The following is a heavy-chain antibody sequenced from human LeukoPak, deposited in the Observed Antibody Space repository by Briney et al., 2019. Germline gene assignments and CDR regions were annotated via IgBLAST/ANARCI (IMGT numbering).Heavy chain of an antibody. CDR1: GFTFSDYY. J-gene: IGHJ5*02. CDR2: ISSSSSYT. Sequence: GGSLRLSCAASGFTFSDYYMSWIRKAPGKRLEWVSYISSSSSYTNYAASVKGRFTISRYNAKNSLYLQMISLRAEDTAVYYCARVRGSSSARWFDPWGQGTLVTVSS. V-gene: IGHV3-11*06. CDR3: ARVRGSSSARWFDP. D-gene: IGHD6-13*01.